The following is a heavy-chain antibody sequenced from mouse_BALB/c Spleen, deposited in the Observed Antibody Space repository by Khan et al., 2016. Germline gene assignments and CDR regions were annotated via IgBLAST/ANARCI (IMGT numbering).Heavy chain of an antibody. CDR3: TRESYGYGTYSY. Sequence: QVQLQQSGAELVRPGSSVKISCKASGYAFSSYWMNWVKQRPGQGLEWIGQIYPGDGDTNYNGKFKGKATLTADKSSSPAYMQLSSLTSEDSAVYFCTRESYGYGTYSYWCQGTLVTVSA. D-gene: IGHD2-2*01. CDR2: IYPGDGDT. CDR1: GYAFSSYW. J-gene: IGHJ3*01. V-gene: IGHV1-80*01.